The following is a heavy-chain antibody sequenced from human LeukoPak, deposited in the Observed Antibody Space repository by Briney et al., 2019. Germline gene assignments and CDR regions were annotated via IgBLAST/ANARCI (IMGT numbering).Heavy chain of an antibody. V-gene: IGHV3-53*05. D-gene: IGHD6-19*01. CDR1: GFTVNSNY. CDR2: LYSDGRT. CDR3: ARDSMSNGWYSGDYYFDY. J-gene: IGHJ4*02. Sequence: GGSLRLSCAASGFTVNSNYMNWVRQAPGKGLEWVSVLYSDGRTYYADSVKGRFTISRDNSKNTLYLQMNSLRAEDTAVYYCARDSMSNGWYSGDYYFDYWGRGTLVTVSS.